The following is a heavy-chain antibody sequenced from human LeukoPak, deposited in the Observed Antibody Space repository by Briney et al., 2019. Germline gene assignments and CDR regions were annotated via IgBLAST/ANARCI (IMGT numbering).Heavy chain of an antibody. CDR3: ATTLGYCSGGSCLLPYYYYYMDV. CDR1: GGSISSYY. D-gene: IGHD2-15*01. CDR2: IYYSGST. V-gene: IGHV4-59*01. Sequence: SETLSLTCTVSGGSISSYYWSWIRQPPGKGLEWIGYIYYSGSTNYNPSLKSRVTISVDTSKNQFSLKLSSVTAADTAAYYCATTLGYCSGGSCLLPYYYYYMDVWGKGTTATVSS. J-gene: IGHJ6*03.